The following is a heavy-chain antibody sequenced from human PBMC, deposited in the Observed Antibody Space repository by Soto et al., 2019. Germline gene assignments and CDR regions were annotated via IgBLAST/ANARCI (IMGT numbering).Heavy chain of an antibody. CDR3: ARYSSSWPYYYYYGMDV. V-gene: IGHV2-5*02. D-gene: IGHD6-13*01. CDR2: IYWDDDK. CDR1: GFSPSTSGVG. Sequence: GSGPTLVNPTQTLTLTCTFSGFSPSTSGVGVGWIRQPPGKALEWLALIYWDDDKRYSPSLKSRLTITKDTSKNQVVLTMTNMDPVDTATYYCARYSSSWPYYYYYGMDVWGQGTTVTVSS. J-gene: IGHJ6*02.